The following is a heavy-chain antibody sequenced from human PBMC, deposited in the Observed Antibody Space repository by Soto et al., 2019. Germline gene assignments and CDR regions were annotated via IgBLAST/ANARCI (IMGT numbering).Heavy chain of an antibody. CDR3: SVAMVREILILESSGMHV. J-gene: IGHJ6*02. V-gene: IGHV1-69*01. Sequence: QVHLVQSGADVKKPGSSVKVSCKTSGGSFHNYAVSWVRQAPGQGREGMGGIIPNFDTPNYAQKFQDRVTIIADESTSTVDMELRSLRSNDTAVDYCSVAMVREILILESSGMHVWGQGTTGSVAS. CDR2: IIPNFDTP. D-gene: IGHD3-10*01. CDR1: GGSFHNYA.